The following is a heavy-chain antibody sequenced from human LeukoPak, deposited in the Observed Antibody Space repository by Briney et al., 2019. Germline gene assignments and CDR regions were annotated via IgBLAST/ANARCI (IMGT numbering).Heavy chain of an antibody. CDR1: RFTLWDYL. J-gene: IGHJ4*01. D-gene: IGHD6-6*01. CDR3: ARYSSSSGGASYCLDY. Sequence: PGGALRLSCTDSRFTLWDYLMRCVREVPGRRLVRVSRLSGDCSVTNYADSVHGRLPISRDNAKNILYLQINNLRSEDTAVYYRARYSSSSGGASYCLDYWGHGTLVPVSS. V-gene: IGHV3-74*01. CDR2: LSGDCSVT.